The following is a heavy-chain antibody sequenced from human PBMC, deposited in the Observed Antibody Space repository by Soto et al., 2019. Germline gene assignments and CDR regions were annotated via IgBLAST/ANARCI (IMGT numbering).Heavy chain of an antibody. D-gene: IGHD3-10*01. CDR3: ARDVSADTTGFRGYDL. V-gene: IGHV1-69*01. J-gene: IGHJ4*02. CDR2: FIPIFVSA. Sequence: QLHLVQSGAEVKKAGSSVKVSCKASGGTVSSYAIKWVRQAPGTGLEWMGVFIPIFVSAHYAPKFQGRITITADASTSTAYMELSGLTSEDTAIYYCARDVSADTTGFRGYDLWGQGTQVTVSS. CDR1: GGTVSSYA.